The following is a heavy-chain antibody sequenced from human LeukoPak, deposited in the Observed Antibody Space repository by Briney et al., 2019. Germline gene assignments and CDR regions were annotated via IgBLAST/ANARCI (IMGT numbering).Heavy chain of an antibody. CDR3: ARAPRTYDSSGYYPLY. V-gene: IGHV3-21*01. D-gene: IGHD3-22*01. CDR2: ISSSSSYI. J-gene: IGHJ4*02. CDR1: GFTFSSYS. Sequence: GGSLRLSCAASGFTFSSYSMNWVRQAPGKGLEWVSSISSSSSYIYYADSAKGRFTISRDNAKNSLYLQMNSLRAEDTAVYYCARAPRTYDSSGYYPLYWGQGTLVTVSS.